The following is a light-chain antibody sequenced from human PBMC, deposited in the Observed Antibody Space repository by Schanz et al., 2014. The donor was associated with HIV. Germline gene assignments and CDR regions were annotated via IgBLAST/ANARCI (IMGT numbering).Light chain of an antibody. V-gene: IGKV3-11*01. Sequence: EIVLTQSPATLSLSPGERATLSCRASQSVSSYLAWYQQKSGQAPRLLIYDASNRASGIPARFSGSGSGTDFTLTISSLEPEDFAVYYCQQYDNWFPLTFGGGTKVEIK. CDR3: QQYDNWFPLT. CDR2: DAS. J-gene: IGKJ4*01. CDR1: QSVSSY.